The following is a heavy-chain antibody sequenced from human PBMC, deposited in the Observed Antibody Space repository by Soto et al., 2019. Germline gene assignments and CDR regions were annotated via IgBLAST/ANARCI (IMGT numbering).Heavy chain of an antibody. Sequence: EVQLLESGGGLVQPGGSLRLSCAASGFTFSSYAMTWVRQAPGKGLEWVSLISGGGGGTYYGDTVKGRFTFTRDNSKNTLFLQMNSLRVEDTAVYYCTKVPRGAAAPYYIDWWGQGTLVTVSS. D-gene: IGHD2-2*01. J-gene: IGHJ4*02. CDR2: ISGGGGGT. CDR3: TKVPRGAAAPYYIDW. CDR1: GFTFSSYA. V-gene: IGHV3-23*01.